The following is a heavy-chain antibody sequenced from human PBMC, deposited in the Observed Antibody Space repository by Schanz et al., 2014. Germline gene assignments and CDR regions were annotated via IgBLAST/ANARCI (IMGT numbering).Heavy chain of an antibody. CDR2: VWSDGNTK. Sequence: QVQLVESGGGVVRPGRSLRLSCATSGFTFSRFGMHWVRQAPGKGPEWVALVWSDGNTKYYVDSVKGRFTISRDNSMNTLHLQMDGLRVEDTAVYYCARDPNTSAWLPYFDAWGQGTLVTVSS. CDR3: ARDPNTSAWLPYFDA. D-gene: IGHD6-19*01. V-gene: IGHV3-33*01. CDR1: GFTFSRFG. J-gene: IGHJ4*02.